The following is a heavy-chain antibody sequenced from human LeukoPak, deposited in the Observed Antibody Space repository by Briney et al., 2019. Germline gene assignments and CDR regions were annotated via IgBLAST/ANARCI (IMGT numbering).Heavy chain of an antibody. J-gene: IGHJ4*02. Sequence: SHTLSLTCSVSGDSLNSFYWTWLPQPPGRRLEWIGNIYNSAHTFYNPSLRSRVTISMDTSKSQFSLTLTSVTAADTAVDYCAGGFGWLPDSWGQGTLVTVSS. V-gene: IGHV4-59*07. CDR3: AGGFGWLPDS. D-gene: IGHD2-15*01. CDR2: IYNSAHT. CDR1: GDSLNSFY.